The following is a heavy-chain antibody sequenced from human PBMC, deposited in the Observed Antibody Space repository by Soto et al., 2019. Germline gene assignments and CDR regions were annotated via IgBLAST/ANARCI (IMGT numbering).Heavy chain of an antibody. CDR1: GFTFSDHY. V-gene: IGHV3-72*01. D-gene: IGHD3-3*01. Sequence: EVQLVESGGGLVQPGGSLRLSCAASGFTFSDHYMDWVRQAPGKGLEWVGRTRNKANSYTTEYAASVKGRFTISRDDSKNSLYLQTNSVKTEDTAVYYCARAQSRDYPAWDYWGQGILVTVSS. CDR3: ARAQSRDYPAWDY. J-gene: IGHJ4*02. CDR2: TRNKANSYTT.